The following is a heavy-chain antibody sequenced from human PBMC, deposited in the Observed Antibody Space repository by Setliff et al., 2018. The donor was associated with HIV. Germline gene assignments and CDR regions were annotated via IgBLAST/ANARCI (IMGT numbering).Heavy chain of an antibody. V-gene: IGHV1-46*01. Sequence: GASVKVSCKASGYTFTSYGISWVRQAPGQGLEWMGIINPSGGSTNYAQKFQGRVTMTRDTSTSTVYMELSSLTSADTAVYYCARDLAYCSGGSCYRPFIYYFYYMDVWGKGATVTVSS. J-gene: IGHJ6*03. CDR1: GYTFTSYG. D-gene: IGHD2-15*01. CDR3: ARDLAYCSGGSCYRPFIYYFYYMDV. CDR2: INPSGGST.